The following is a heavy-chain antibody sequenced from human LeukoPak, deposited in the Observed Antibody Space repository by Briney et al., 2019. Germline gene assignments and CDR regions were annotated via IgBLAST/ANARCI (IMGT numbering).Heavy chain of an antibody. CDR3: ASGWGYDY. V-gene: IGHV4-34*01. Sequence: PSETLSLTCAVHGGSFSGYYWSWIRQPPGKGLEWIGEINHSGSTNYNPSLKSRVTISVDTSKNQFSLKLSSVTAADTAVYYCASGWGYDYWGQGTLVTVSS. CDR1: GGSFSGYY. CDR2: INHSGST. D-gene: IGHD1-26*01. J-gene: IGHJ4*02.